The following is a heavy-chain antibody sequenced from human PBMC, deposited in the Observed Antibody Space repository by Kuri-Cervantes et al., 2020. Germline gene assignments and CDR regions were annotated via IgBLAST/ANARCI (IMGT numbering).Heavy chain of an antibody. CDR1: GFTFSSFA. V-gene: IGHV3-30-3*01. CDR2: ISYDGSNK. Sequence: GFLRLSCTTSGFTFSSFAMHWVRQAPGKGLEWLAVISYDGSNKYYADSVKGRFTISRDNSENTLYLQMNSMRAEDTAVYYCARDPRLKSQTGYFDYWGQGTLVTVSS. D-gene: IGHD7-27*01. CDR3: ARDPRLKSQTGYFDY. J-gene: IGHJ4*02.